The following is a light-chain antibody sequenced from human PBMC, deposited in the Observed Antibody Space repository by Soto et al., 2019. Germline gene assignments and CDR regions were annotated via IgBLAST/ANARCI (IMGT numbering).Light chain of an antibody. CDR2: GVS. V-gene: IGKV3-20*01. CDR3: GQFVSAPPRT. Sequence: EIVLTQSPGTLSLSPGERATLSCRASQSVSSTFLAWYQQKPGQAPRPLIYGVSKRATGIPDRFSGSGSGTDFTLTISRLEPEDFAVYFCGQFVSAPPRTFGQGTKVDIK. J-gene: IGKJ1*01. CDR1: QSVSSTF.